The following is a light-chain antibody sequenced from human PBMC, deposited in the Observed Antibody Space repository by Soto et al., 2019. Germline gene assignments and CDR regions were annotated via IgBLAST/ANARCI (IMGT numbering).Light chain of an antibody. CDR1: SSDVGGYDY. V-gene: IGLV2-14*01. CDR2: EVS. Sequence: QSVLTQPPSASGSPGQSVTISCTGTSSDVGGYDYVSWYQQRPGKAPKLLIHEVSNRPSGVSSRFSGSKSGNTASLTISGLQAEDEADYYCSSYTSSGTVVFGGGTKLTVL. CDR3: SSYTSSGTVV. J-gene: IGLJ2*01.